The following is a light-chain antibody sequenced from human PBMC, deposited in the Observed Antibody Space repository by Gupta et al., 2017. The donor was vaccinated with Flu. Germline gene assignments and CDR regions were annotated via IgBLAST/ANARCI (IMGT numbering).Light chain of an antibody. CDR3: QQYGSSRA. V-gene: IGKV3-20*01. CDR1: QSVSSSY. J-gene: IGKJ1*01. CDR2: GAS. Sequence: EIVLTQSPGTLSLSPGERATLSCRASQSVSSSYLALYQQKPGQAPRLLIYGASSRATGIPDRFSGSGSGTDFTLTISRLEPEDFAVYYCQQYGSSRAFDQGTKVEIK.